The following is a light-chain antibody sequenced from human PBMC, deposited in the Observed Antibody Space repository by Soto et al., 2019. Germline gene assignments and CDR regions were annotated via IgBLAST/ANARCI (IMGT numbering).Light chain of an antibody. CDR1: QSVSSY. J-gene: IGKJ3*01. V-gene: IGKV3-11*01. CDR3: QQRSNWPPT. Sequence: EIVLTQSPATLSLSPGERATLSCRASQSVSSYLAWYQQKPGQAPRLLIYDASNRATGIPARFSGSGSGTHFTLTTSSLEPEDFAVYYCQQRSNWPPTFGPGTKVDIK. CDR2: DAS.